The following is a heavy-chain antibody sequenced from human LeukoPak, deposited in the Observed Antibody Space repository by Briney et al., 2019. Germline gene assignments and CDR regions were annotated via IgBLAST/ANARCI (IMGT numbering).Heavy chain of an antibody. CDR1: VGTFSSYA. CDR2: IIPIFGTT. Sequence: ASVKVSCKASVGTFSSYAISWVRQAPGQGREWMGRIIPIFGTTNYAQKFQSRVTISTDESTSTAYLELSRLRSDDTAVYYCARDFLEEGLIDYWGQGTLVTVSS. J-gene: IGHJ4*02. V-gene: IGHV1-69*05. D-gene: IGHD4/OR15-4a*01. CDR3: ARDFLEEGLIDY.